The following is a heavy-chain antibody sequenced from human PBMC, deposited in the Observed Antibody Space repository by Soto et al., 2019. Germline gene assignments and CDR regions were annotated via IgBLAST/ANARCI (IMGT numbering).Heavy chain of an antibody. V-gene: IGHV2-26*01. J-gene: IGHJ6*02. CDR1: GFSLTNGRMG. CDR3: ARMDGDYNDYGLDV. D-gene: IGHD4-17*01. Sequence: QVTLKESGPVLVKPTETLTLTCSVSGFSLTNGRMGVSWIRQPPGKALEWLAHFCSDAERSYSTSMQSRLNMYKDSSGSQVVLTMTNMAPADTATYFCARMDGDYNDYGLDVWGHGIAVTVSS. CDR2: FCSDAER.